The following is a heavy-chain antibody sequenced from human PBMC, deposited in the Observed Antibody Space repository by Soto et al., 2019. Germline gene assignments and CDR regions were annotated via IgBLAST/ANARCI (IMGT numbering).Heavy chain of an antibody. J-gene: IGHJ4*02. CDR3: ARDQGYYDSSGYFDF. V-gene: IGHV3-11*01. Sequence: GDLRLSCAASGFTFSDYYMCWIRQGPGKGLEWVSYISSSGSIIYYADSVKGRFTISRDNAKNLLYLQMNTLRAEDTAVYYCARDQGYYDSSGYFDFWGQGTLVTVSS. CDR1: GFTFSDYY. CDR2: ISSSGSII. D-gene: IGHD3-22*01.